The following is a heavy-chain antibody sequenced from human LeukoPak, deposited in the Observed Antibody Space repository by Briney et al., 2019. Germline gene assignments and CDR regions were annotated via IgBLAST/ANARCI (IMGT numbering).Heavy chain of an antibody. CDR3: AKDGGYYYDSSGYYSDFNWFDP. J-gene: IGHJ5*02. CDR1: GFTFSNYA. V-gene: IGHV3-23*01. CDR2: ISGSGVTT. D-gene: IGHD3-22*01. Sequence: GGSLRLSCAASGFTFSNYAMSWVRQAPGKGLEWVSVISGSGVTTYYADSVKGRFTISRDNSKDTLYLQMNSLRAEDTAVYYCAKDGGYYYDSSGYYSDFNWFDPWGQGTLVTVSS.